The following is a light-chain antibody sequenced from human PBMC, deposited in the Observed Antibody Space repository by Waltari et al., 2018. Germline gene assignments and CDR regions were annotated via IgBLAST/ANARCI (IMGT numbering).Light chain of an antibody. CDR2: KAS. CDR1: QSISSW. V-gene: IGKV1-5*03. CDR3: QEYHTYAGT. J-gene: IGKJ1*01. Sequence: DIEMTQSPSTLSASVGDRVTITCRASQSISSWLAWYQQKPGKAPKLLIYKASSLESGVPSRFSGSGSGTAFTHTISSLQPDDFATYYCQEYHTYAGTFGQGTKVEIK.